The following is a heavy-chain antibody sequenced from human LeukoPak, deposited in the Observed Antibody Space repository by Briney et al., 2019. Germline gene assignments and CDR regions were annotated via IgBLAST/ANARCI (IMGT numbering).Heavy chain of an antibody. CDR1: GFTFSSYA. V-gene: IGHV3-23*01. CDR2: ISGSGGST. CDR3: AKDSAAGPENFDY. Sequence: GGSLILSCAASGFTFSSYAMSWVRQAPGKGLEWVSAISGSGGSTYYADSVKGRFTISRDNSKNTLYLQMNSLRAEDTAVYYCAKDSAAGPENFDYWGQGTLVTVSS. J-gene: IGHJ4*02. D-gene: IGHD6-13*01.